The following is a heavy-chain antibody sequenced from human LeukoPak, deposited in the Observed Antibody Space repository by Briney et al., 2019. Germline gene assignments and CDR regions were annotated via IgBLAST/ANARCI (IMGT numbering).Heavy chain of an antibody. CDR2: IYYSGST. CDR1: GGSISSGGYY. V-gene: IGHV4-31*03. D-gene: IGHD6-25*01. J-gene: IGHJ6*02. Sequence: SETLSLTCTVSGGSISSGGYYWSWIRQHPGKGLEWIGYIYYSGSTYYNPSLKSRVTISVDTSKNQFSLKLSSVTAADTAVYYCARVDQQRAPYGMDVWGQGTTVTVSS. CDR3: ARVDQQRAPYGMDV.